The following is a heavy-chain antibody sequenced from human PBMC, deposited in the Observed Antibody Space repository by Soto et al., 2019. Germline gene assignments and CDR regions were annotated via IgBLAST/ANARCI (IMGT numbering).Heavy chain of an antibody. CDR2: INAGNGNT. V-gene: IGHV1-3*01. D-gene: IGHD6-13*01. J-gene: IGHJ4*02. Sequence: QVQLVQSGAEVKKPGASVKVSCKASGYTFTSYAMHWVRQAPGQRLEWMGWINAGNGNTKYSQKFQGRVTITSDTSASTAYMELSSLRSEDTAVYYCARGRIAEHHQYFDYWGQGTLVTVSS. CDR1: GYTFTSYA. CDR3: ARGRIAEHHQYFDY.